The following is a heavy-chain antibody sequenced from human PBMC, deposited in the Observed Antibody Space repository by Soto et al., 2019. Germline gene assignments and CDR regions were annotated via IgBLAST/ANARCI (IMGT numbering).Heavy chain of an antibody. CDR1: GYTFTSYG. CDR2: ISAYNGNT. Sequence: QVQLVQSGAEVKKPGASVKVSCKASGYTFTSYGISWVRQAPGQGLEWMGWISAYNGNTNYAQKLQGRVTMTTDTSTSTAYMELRSLRSDDTAVYYCTRDAVSTMIVVVIKGDYYYGMDVWGQGTTVTVSS. J-gene: IGHJ6*02. V-gene: IGHV1-18*01. D-gene: IGHD3-22*01. CDR3: TRDAVSTMIVVVIKGDYYYGMDV.